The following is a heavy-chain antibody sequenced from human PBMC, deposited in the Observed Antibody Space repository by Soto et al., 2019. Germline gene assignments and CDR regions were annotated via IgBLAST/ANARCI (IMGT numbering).Heavy chain of an antibody. V-gene: IGHV3-23*01. CDR3: AKDTSSYGTDY. CDR1: GFSFSSHA. J-gene: IGHJ4*02. Sequence: PGGSLRLSCAASGFSFSSHAMSWVRQAPGKGLEWVSAISRSGAYTYYADSVKGRFTISRDNSKNALYLQMNSLRAEDTAVYYCAKDTSSYGTDYWGQGTLVTVSS. D-gene: IGHD4-17*01. CDR2: ISRSGAYT.